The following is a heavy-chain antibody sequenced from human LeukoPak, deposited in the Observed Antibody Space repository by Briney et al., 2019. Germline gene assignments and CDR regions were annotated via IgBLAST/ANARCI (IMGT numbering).Heavy chain of an antibody. V-gene: IGHV3-7*01. CDR1: GFTFSSYW. Sequence: PGGSLRLSCAASGFTFSSYWMSWVRQAPGKGLERVANIKHDGSEKYYVDSVKGRFTISRDNAKNSLYLQMNSLRAEETAVYYCARVWSGSYYALGYFDYWGQGTLVTVSS. CDR2: IKHDGSEK. J-gene: IGHJ4*02. CDR3: ARVWSGSYYALGYFDY. D-gene: IGHD1-26*01.